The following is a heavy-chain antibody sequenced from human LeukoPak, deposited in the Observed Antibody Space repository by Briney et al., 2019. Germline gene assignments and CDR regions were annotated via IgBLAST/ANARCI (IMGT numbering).Heavy chain of an antibody. V-gene: IGHV4-34*01. D-gene: IGHD3-3*01. J-gene: IGHJ6*02. CDR1: GVSCSGYY. CDR2: INHSRRT. Sequence: SETLSLTCAVYGVSCSGYYWSWLRQPPGKGLEWIGEINHSRRTNYNPSLKSRVTISADTSKNQFSLKLSSVTAADTAVYYCARSPRITIFGVVRSYYYGMDVWGQGTTVTVSS. CDR3: ARSPRITIFGVVRSYYYGMDV.